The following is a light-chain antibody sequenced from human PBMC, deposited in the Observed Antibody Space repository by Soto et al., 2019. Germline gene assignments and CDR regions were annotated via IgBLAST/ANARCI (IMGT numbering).Light chain of an antibody. CDR3: QQLLSYPIT. Sequence: DIQMTQSPSTLSASEGDRVTITCRASQGISSYLAWYQQKPGKAPKLLIYAASTLQCGVPLRFSGSGSGTSFTLTISSLQPEDFATYYCQQLLSYPITFGQGTRLEIK. CDR2: AAS. CDR1: QGISSY. J-gene: IGKJ5*01. V-gene: IGKV1-9*01.